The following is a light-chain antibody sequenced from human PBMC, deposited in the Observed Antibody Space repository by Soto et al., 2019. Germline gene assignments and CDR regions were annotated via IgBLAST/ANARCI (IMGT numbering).Light chain of an antibody. CDR2: EVS. Sequence: QSVLTQPASVSGSPGQSITISCTGTSSDVGGYNYVSWYQQHPGKAPKLMIYEVSNRPSGVSNRFSGSKSGITASLTISGLQAEDEADYYCSSYTGSNTVIFGGGTKLTVL. CDR1: SSDVGGYNY. V-gene: IGLV2-14*01. CDR3: SSYTGSNTVI. J-gene: IGLJ2*01.